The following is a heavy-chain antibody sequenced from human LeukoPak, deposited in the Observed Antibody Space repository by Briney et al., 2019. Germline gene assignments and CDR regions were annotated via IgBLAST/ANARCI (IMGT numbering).Heavy chain of an antibody. D-gene: IGHD7-27*01. CDR2: INPNSGGT. CDR3: AREVSGS. J-gene: IGHJ5*02. Sequence: ASVKVSCKASGYTFTGYYMHWVRQAPGQGLEWMGWINPNSGGTNYAQKFQGRVTMTRNTSISTAYMELSSLTSGDTAVYYCAREVSGSWGQGTLVTVSS. CDR1: GYTFTGYY. V-gene: IGHV1-2*02.